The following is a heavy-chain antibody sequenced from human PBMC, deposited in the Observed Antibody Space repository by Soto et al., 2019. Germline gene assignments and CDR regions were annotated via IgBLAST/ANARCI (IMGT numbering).Heavy chain of an antibody. D-gene: IGHD6-13*01. CDR3: ARHYPAAAGPEADAFDI. Sequence: CQGSGYSFTNYWIGWVRQMPGKGLEWMGIIYPGDSDTRYSPSFQGQVTISADKSISTAYLQWSSLKASDTAMYYCARHYPAAAGPEADAFDIWGQGTMVTVSS. V-gene: IGHV5-51*01. J-gene: IGHJ3*02. CDR1: GYSFTNYW. CDR2: IYPGDSDT.